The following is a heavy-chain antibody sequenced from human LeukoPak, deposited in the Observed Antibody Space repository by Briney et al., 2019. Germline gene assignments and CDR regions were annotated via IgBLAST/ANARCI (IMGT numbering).Heavy chain of an antibody. D-gene: IGHD3-22*01. CDR2: ISYDGSNK. J-gene: IGHJ4*02. V-gene: IGHV3-30*18. Sequence: GGSLRLSCAASGFTFSSYGMHWVRQAPGKGLEWVAVISYDGSNKYYADSVKGRFTISRDNSKNTLYLQMNSLRAGDTAVYYCAKDRRGYYYDSSGYHYFDYWGQGTLVTVSS. CDR1: GFTFSSYG. CDR3: AKDRRGYYYDSSGYHYFDY.